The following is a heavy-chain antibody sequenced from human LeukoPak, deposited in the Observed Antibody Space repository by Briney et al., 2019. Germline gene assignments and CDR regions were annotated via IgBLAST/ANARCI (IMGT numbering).Heavy chain of an antibody. CDR2: ISAYNGNT. CDR1: GYTFTSYG. V-gene: IGHV1-18*01. J-gene: IGHJ4*02. D-gene: IGHD3-10*01. Sequence: ASVKVSCKASGYTFTSYGISWVRQAPGQGLEWMGWISAYNGNTNYAQKLQGRVTITRDTSASTAYMELSSLRSEDTAVYYCAREDSYYGSGSYYIGWGQGTLVTVSS. CDR3: AREDSYYGSGSYYIG.